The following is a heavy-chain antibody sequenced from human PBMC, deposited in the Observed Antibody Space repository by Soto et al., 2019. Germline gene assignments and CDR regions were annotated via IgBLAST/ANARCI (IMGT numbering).Heavy chain of an antibody. CDR1: GYTFTSYA. CDR2: IIPIFGTA. Sequence: SVKVSCKASGYTFTSYAISWVRQAPGQGLEWMGGIIPIFGTANYAQKFQGRVTITADESTSTAYMELSSLRSEDTAVYYCGGIAHTRYYSGMDVWGQGTRVTVPS. J-gene: IGHJ6*02. D-gene: IGHD6-13*01. CDR3: GGIAHTRYYSGMDV. V-gene: IGHV1-69*13.